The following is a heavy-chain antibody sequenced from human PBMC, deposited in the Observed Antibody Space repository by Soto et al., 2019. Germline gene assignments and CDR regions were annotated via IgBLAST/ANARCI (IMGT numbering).Heavy chain of an antibody. Sequence: XSVKRSCKASPYPRTSYGSSWVRQSPAQGLEWMGWISAYNGNTNYAQKLQGRVTMTTDTSTSTAYMELRSLRSDDTAVYYCARDLYYYDSSGNDAFDIWGQRTMVTVSS. CDR3: ARDLYYYDSSGNDAFDI. CDR2: ISAYNGNT. D-gene: IGHD3-22*01. V-gene: IGHV1-18*01. CDR1: PYPRTSYG. J-gene: IGHJ3*02.